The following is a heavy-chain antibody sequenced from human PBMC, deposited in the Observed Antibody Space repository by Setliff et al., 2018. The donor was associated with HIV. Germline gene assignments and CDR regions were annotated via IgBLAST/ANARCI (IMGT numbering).Heavy chain of an antibody. J-gene: IGHJ3*02. Sequence: PGGSLRLSCAASGFTFSSYAMSWVRQAPGKGLEWVSTVGGSDGATHYADSVKGRFTISRDNSKNTLYLQMNSLRAEDTAVYYCARDGGGAFDIWGQGTMVTVSS. V-gene: IGHV3-23*01. CDR2: VGGSDGAT. CDR1: GFTFSSYA. CDR3: ARDGGGAFDI.